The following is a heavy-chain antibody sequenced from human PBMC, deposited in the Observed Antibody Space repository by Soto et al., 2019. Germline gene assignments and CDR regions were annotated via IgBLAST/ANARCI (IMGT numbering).Heavy chain of an antibody. CDR1: GFSFSSYG. CDR2: INPNSGGT. V-gene: IGHV1-2*04. CDR3: ARGGYSGYDFDY. Sequence: GGSLRLSCAASGFSFSSYGMHWVRQAPGQGLEWMGWINPNSGGTNYAQKFQGWVTMTRDTSISTAYMELSRLRSDDTAVYYCARGGYSGYDFDYWGQGTLVTVSS. D-gene: IGHD5-12*01. J-gene: IGHJ4*02.